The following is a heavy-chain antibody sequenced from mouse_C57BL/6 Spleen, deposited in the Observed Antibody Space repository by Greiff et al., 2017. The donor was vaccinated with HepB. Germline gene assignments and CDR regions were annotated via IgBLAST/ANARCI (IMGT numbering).Heavy chain of an antibody. V-gene: IGHV1-76*01. CDR2: IYPGSGNT. Sequence: VQLQQSGAELVRPGASVKLSCKASGYTFTDYYINWVKQRPGQGLEWIARIYPGSGNTYYNEKFKGKATLTAEKSSSTAYMQLSSLTSEDSAVYFCARYDYDYAMDDWGQGTSVTVSS. J-gene: IGHJ4*01. D-gene: IGHD2-4*01. CDR1: GYTFTDYY. CDR3: ARYDYDYAMDD.